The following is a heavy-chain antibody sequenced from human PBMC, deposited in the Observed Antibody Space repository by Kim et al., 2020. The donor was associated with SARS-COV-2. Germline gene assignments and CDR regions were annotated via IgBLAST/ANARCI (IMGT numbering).Heavy chain of an antibody. Sequence: SETLTLTCAVYGGSFSGSYWSWIRQPPGKGLEWIGEINHSGSTNYNPSLKSRVPISVDTSNNQFSLKLNSVTAADTAVYYCARGGIVGATSGSDYWGQGTLVTVSS. V-gene: IGHV4-34*01. D-gene: IGHD1-26*01. CDR1: GGSFSGSY. J-gene: IGHJ4*02. CDR3: ARGGIVGATSGSDY. CDR2: INHSGST.